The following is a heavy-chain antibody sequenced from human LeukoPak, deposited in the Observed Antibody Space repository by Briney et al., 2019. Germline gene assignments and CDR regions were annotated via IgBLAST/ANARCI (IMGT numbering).Heavy chain of an antibody. V-gene: IGHV4-39*01. CDR3: ARRSGYSYASYYFDY. J-gene: IGHJ4*02. Sequence: PSETLSLTCTVSGGSISSSSYYWGWIRQPPGKGLEWIASIYYSGSTYYNPSLKSRVTISVDTSKNQFSLKLSSVTAADTAVYYCARRSGYSYASYYFDYWGQGTLVTVSS. CDR1: GGSISSSSYY. D-gene: IGHD5-18*01. CDR2: IYYSGST.